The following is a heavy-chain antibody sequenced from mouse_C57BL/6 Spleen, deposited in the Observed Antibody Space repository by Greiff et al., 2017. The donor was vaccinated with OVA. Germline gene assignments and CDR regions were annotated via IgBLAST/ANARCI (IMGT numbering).Heavy chain of an antibody. D-gene: IGHD1-1*01. CDR1: GYSFTDYN. V-gene: IGHV1-39*01. CDR3: ARSEYYGSRDAMDY. CDR2: IKPNYGTT. J-gene: IGHJ4*01. Sequence: EVQLVESGPELVQPGASVKISCKASGYSFTDYNMNWVKQSNGKSLEWIGVIKPNYGTTSYNQKFKGKATLPVDQSSSTAYMQLNRLTSEDSAVYYCARSEYYGSRDAMDYWGQGSSVNVSS.